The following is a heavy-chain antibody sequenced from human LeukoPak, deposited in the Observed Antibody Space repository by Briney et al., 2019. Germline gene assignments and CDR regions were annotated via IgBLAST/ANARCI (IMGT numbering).Heavy chain of an antibody. CDR2: VNDSGGT. Sequence: SETLSLTCAVYIDSFTNYYWNWIRQTPGKGLEWIGEVNDSGGTNINPSLRSRVILSVDTSKNQFSLKLISVTAADTAVYYCARGKGATVPKVGKNCFDPWGRGTGVIVSS. CDR3: ARGKGATVPKVGKNCFDP. D-gene: IGHD1-26*01. J-gene: IGHJ5*02. CDR1: IDSFTNYY. V-gene: IGHV4-34*01.